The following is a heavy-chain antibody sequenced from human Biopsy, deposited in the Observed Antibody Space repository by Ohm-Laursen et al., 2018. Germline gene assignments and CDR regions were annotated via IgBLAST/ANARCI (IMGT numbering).Heavy chain of an antibody. CDR1: GGSFSGYY. CDR3: ARGSNDFGGLYFPR. Sequence: SDTLSLTCTVSGGSFSGYYWSWIWQPPGKGLEWIGHISYTGYTSYNASLKSRVTISVDTSRNHFSLRLSSLTAADTAVYYCARGSNDFGGLYFPRWGQGTLLTVSS. J-gene: IGHJ4*02. CDR2: ISYTGYT. D-gene: IGHD4-23*01. V-gene: IGHV4-59*07.